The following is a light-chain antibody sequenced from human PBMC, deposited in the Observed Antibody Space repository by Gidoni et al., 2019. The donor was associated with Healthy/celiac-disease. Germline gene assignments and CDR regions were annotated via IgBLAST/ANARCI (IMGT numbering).Light chain of an antibody. CDR2: DAS. CDR1: QSVSSS. V-gene: IGKV3-11*01. CDR3: QQRSNWPFMYT. Sequence: EPVLTLFTATLSLSPGDSATLSCRASQSVSSSFSWYQQNPGQAPRHLIYDASNKATGIPARFSGSGSGTDFALTISSLGPEDFAVDYCQQRSNWPFMYTFXQXTKLEIK. J-gene: IGKJ2*01.